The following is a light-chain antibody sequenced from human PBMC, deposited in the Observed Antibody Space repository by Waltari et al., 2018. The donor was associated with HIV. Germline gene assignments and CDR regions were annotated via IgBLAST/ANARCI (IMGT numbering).Light chain of an antibody. CDR1: KSILYRSNNRNF. V-gene: IGKV4-1*01. CDR3: QQFFSPPWT. J-gene: IGKJ1*01. Sequence: DIVMTQSPDSLAVSLGERATINCKSSKSILYRSNNRNFLAWYQQKPGQPPKLLIHWATIRDSGVPDRFSGSESGTDFTLTISSLQAEDVAVYYCQQFFSPPWTFGQGTKVEMK. CDR2: WAT.